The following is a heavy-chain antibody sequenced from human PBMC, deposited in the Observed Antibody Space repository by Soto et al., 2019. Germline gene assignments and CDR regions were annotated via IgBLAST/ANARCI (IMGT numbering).Heavy chain of an antibody. CDR2: IYPGDSDT. Sequence: GESLKISCKGSGYSFTSYWIGWVRQMPGKGLEWMGIIYPGDSDTRYSPSFQGQVTISADKSTSTAYLQWSSLKASDTAMYYCARYYYGSGSSLDYYYGMDVWGQGTTVTVSS. CDR3: ARYYYGSGSSLDYYYGMDV. V-gene: IGHV5-51*01. J-gene: IGHJ6*02. CDR1: GYSFTSYW. D-gene: IGHD3-10*01.